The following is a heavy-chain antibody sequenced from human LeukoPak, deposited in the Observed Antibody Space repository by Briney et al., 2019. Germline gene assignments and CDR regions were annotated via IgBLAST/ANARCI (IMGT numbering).Heavy chain of an antibody. V-gene: IGHV3-23*01. CDR2: MSGRGVST. CDR3: AKDCNGGNCYIDY. D-gene: IGHD2-15*01. J-gene: IGHJ4*02. Sequence: PGGSLRLSCTVSGFTVTSTHMDWVRQAPGKGLEWVSGMSGRGVSTYYADSVKGRSTISSDNSKNTLYLQMNSLRAEDTAIYYCAKDCNGGNCYIDYWGQGTLVTVAS. CDR1: GFTVTSTH.